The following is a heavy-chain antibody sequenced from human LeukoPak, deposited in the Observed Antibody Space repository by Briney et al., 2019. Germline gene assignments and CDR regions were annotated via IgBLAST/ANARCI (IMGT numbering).Heavy chain of an antibody. Sequence: SETLSLTCSVSGYSISSGYYWGWIRQSPGKGLEWIANMYHSGLIYYNPSLKSRITISMDTSKNQLSLKLRSVTAADTAVYYCARVGWYSSGWYYFDYWGQGTLVTVSS. CDR2: MYHSGLI. CDR1: GYSISSGYY. J-gene: IGHJ4*02. V-gene: IGHV4-38-2*02. CDR3: ARVGWYSSGWYYFDY. D-gene: IGHD6-19*01.